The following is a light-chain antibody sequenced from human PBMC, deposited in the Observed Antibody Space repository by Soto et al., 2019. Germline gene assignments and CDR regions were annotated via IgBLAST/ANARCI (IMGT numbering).Light chain of an antibody. Sequence: QSVLTQPASVSGSPGQSITISCTGTSGDVGGYNYVSWYQHHPGKATKLIIYDVSNRPSGVSIRFSGSKSDNTASLTISGLQPEDEADYHCSSYTTSNTRQIVFGTGTKVTVL. V-gene: IGLV2-14*03. CDR2: DVS. J-gene: IGLJ1*01. CDR1: SGDVGGYNY. CDR3: SSYTTSNTRQIV.